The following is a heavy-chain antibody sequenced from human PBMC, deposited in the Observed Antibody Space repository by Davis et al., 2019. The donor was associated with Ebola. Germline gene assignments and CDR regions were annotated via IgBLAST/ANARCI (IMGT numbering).Heavy chain of an antibody. J-gene: IGHJ4*02. V-gene: IGHV1-69*13. D-gene: IGHD2-2*01. Sequence: SVKVSCKASGGTFSSYAISWVRQAPGQGLEWMGGIIPIFGTANYAQKFQGRVTITADESTSTAYMELSRLRSDDTAVYYCARDDCSSTSCPRPFNDYWGQGTLVTVSS. CDR1: GGTFSSYA. CDR2: IIPIFGTA. CDR3: ARDDCSSTSCPRPFNDY.